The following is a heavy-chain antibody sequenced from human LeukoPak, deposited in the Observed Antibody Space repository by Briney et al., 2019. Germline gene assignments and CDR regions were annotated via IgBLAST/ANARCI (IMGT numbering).Heavy chain of an antibody. CDR3: AKDRNYYDSSVGMDV. CDR2: ISGSGGST. V-gene: IGHV3-23*01. D-gene: IGHD3-22*01. J-gene: IGHJ6*02. CDR1: GFTFSSYA. Sequence: GGSLRLSCVASGFTFSSYAMSWVRQAPGKGLEWVSAISGSGGSTYYADSVKGRFTISRDNSKNTLYLQMNSLRAEDTAVYYCAKDRNYYDSSVGMDVWGQGTTVTVSS.